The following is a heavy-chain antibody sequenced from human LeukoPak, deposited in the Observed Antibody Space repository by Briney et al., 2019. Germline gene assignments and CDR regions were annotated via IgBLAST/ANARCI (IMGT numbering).Heavy chain of an antibody. D-gene: IGHD6-19*01. V-gene: IGHV3-23*01. CDR1: GFTFSNYS. J-gene: IGHJ4*02. Sequence: PGGSLRLSCAASGFTFSNYSMSWVRQAPGKGLEWVSTISGTGGTTYYADSVKGRFTISRDNSKNTLYLQMNSLRAEDTAVYYCAARIAVGGTLDSWGQGTLVTVSS. CDR3: AARIAVGGTLDS. CDR2: ISGTGGTT.